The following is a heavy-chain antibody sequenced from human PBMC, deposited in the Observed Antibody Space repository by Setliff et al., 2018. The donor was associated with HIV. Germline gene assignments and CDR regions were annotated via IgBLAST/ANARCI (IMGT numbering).Heavy chain of an antibody. Sequence: SETLSLTCAVYSGSFNDYYWTWIRQPPGKGLEWIGEIDHSGSTKYHASLKSRVTISIDTSKNQISLKLSSVTAADTAVYYCARGLNYYGSGSYLPLGYWGQGTLVTVSS. J-gene: IGHJ4*02. CDR1: SGSFNDYY. CDR2: IDHSGST. V-gene: IGHV4-34*01. CDR3: ARGLNYYGSGSYLPLGY. D-gene: IGHD3-10*01.